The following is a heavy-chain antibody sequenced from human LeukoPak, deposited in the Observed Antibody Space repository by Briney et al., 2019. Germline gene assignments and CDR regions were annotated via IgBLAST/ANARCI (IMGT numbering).Heavy chain of an antibody. J-gene: IGHJ4*02. D-gene: IGHD5-24*01. CDR3: AKGSGMATITWVDY. V-gene: IGHV3-30*18. Sequence: PGGSLRLSCAASGFTFSSYGMHWVRQAPGKGLEWVAVISYDGSNKYYADSVKGRFTISRDNSKNTLYLQMNSLRAEDTAVYYCAKGSGMATITWVDYWGQGTLVTVSS. CDR1: GFTFSSYG. CDR2: ISYDGSNK.